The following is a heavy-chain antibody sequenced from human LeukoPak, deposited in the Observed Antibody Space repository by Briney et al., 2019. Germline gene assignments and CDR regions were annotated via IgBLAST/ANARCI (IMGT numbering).Heavy chain of an antibody. CDR3: ARVRTVVPAAIDY. J-gene: IGHJ4*02. CDR1: GYTFTGYY. Sequence: ASVKVSCKASGYTFTGYYMHWVRQAPGQGLAWMGWINPNSGGTNYAQKFQGRVTMTRDTSISTAYMELSRLRSDDTAVYYCARVRTVVPAAIDYWGQGTLVTVSS. CDR2: INPNSGGT. D-gene: IGHD2-2*01. V-gene: IGHV1-2*02.